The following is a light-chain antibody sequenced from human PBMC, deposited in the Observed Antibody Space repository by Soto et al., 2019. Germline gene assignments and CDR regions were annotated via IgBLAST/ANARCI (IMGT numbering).Light chain of an antibody. CDR1: QGISSY. Sequence: AIRMTQSPSSLSASTGDRVTITCRASQGISSYLAWYQQKPGKAPKLLIYAASTLQSGVPSRFSGSGSATQFTLTITALQSEDFVTLYCQQYYSYPPTWTFGQGTKVEIK. J-gene: IGKJ1*01. V-gene: IGKV1-8*01. CDR3: QQYYSYPPTWT. CDR2: AAS.